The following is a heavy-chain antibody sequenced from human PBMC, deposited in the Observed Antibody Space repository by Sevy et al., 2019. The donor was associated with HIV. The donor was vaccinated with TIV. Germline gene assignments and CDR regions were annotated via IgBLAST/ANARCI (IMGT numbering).Heavy chain of an antibody. CDR2: IKQDGSEK. D-gene: IGHD6-25*01. CDR1: GFTFSNYW. J-gene: IGHJ3*02. CDR3: AKSMGGFDAFDI. Sequence: GGSLRLSCAASGFTFSNYWMSWVRQAPGKGLEWVANIKQDGSEKYYGDSVKGRFTISRDNAKNSLSLQLNSLRAEDTAVYYCAKSMGGFDAFDIWGQGTMVTVSS. V-gene: IGHV3-7*03.